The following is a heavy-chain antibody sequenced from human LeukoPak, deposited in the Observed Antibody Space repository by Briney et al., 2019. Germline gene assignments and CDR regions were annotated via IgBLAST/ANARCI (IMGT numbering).Heavy chain of an antibody. CDR1: GFTFSSYA. D-gene: IGHD6-13*01. Sequence: GGSLRLSCAASGFTFSSYAMHWVRQAPGKGLEYVSAISSNGGSTYYANSVKGRFTISRDNSKNTLYLQMGSLRAEDMAVYYCARDRLSSWYGGRCDYWGQGTLVTVSS. V-gene: IGHV3-64*01. CDR2: ISSNGGST. J-gene: IGHJ4*02. CDR3: ARDRLSSWYGGRCDY.